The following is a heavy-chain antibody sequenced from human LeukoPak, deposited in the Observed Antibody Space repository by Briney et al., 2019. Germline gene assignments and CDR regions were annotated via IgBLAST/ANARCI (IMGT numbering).Heavy chain of an antibody. CDR1: GFTFSTYG. CDR2: IWYGGSNT. Sequence: GGSLRLSCAASGFTFSTYGMHWVRQAPGKGLEWVAVIWYGGSNTYYADSVKGRFTISRDISKNTLYLQMNSLRADDTAVYYCAKGPYGIPVPPDYWGQGTLATVSS. J-gene: IGHJ4*02. CDR3: AKGPYGIPVPPDY. V-gene: IGHV3-33*06. D-gene: IGHD2-8*01.